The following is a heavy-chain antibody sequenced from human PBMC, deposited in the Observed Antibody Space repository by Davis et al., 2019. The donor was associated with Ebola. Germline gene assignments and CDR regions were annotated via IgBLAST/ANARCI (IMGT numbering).Heavy chain of an antibody. J-gene: IGHJ4*02. CDR2: ISWNSGSI. D-gene: IGHD2-15*01. CDR3: AKGRIVAELDY. CDR1: GFTFDDYA. V-gene: IGHV3-9*01. Sequence: SLKISCAASGFTFDDYAMHWVRQAPGKGLEWVSGISWNSGSIGYADSVKGRFTISRDNAKNSLYLQMNSLRAEDTALYYCAKGRIVAELDYWGQGTLVTVSS.